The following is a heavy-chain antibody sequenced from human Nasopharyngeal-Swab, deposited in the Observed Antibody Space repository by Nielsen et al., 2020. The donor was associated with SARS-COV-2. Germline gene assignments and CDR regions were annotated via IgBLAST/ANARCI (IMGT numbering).Heavy chain of an antibody. J-gene: IGHJ3*02. CDR3: ARTPPTIAAHAFDI. V-gene: IGHV2-70*01. D-gene: IGHD6-13*01. CDR2: IDWDDDK. CDR1: GFSLSTSGMC. Sequence: SGPTLVKPTQTLTLTCTFSGFSLSTSGMCVSWIRQPLGKALEWLALIDWDDDKYYSTSLKTRLTISKDTSKNQVVLTVTDMDPVDTATYYCARTPPTIAAHAFDIWGQGTRVTVSS.